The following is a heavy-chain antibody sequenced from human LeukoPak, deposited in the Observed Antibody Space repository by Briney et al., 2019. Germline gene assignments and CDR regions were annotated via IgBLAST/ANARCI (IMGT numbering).Heavy chain of an antibody. CDR3: ARHTDYDSVY. CDR1: GFIFNSYN. D-gene: IGHD3-22*01. Sequence: SGGSLRLSCTASGFIFNSYNMNWVRQAPGKGLEWVATISSKSIYIYYAESVKGRFTISRDNARNSLFLQMNSLRVEDTAVYYCARHTDYDSVYWGQGVLVTVSS. CDR2: ISSKSIYI. V-gene: IGHV3-21*06. J-gene: IGHJ4*02.